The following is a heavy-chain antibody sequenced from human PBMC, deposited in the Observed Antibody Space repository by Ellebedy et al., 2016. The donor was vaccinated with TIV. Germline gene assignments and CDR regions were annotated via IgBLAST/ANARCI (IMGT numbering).Heavy chain of an antibody. Sequence: GGSLRLSXAASGFTFSNYGMHWVRQAPGKGLEGVAAMSHDGSNEHYADSVKGRFTISRDNSKNTLYLQMNSLRVEDTAVYYCARAASGYGHNEPHFDYWGQGVPVTVSS. D-gene: IGHD5-24*01. CDR1: GFTFSNYG. CDR2: MSHDGSNE. V-gene: IGHV3-30*03. CDR3: ARAASGYGHNEPHFDY. J-gene: IGHJ4*02.